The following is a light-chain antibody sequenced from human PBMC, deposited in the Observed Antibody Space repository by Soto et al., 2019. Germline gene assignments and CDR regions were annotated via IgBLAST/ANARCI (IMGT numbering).Light chain of an antibody. CDR1: QGTSNY. Sequence: DIQMTQSPSSLSASVGDRVTITCRASQGTSNYLAWYQQKPGKVPKLLIYATSTLQSGVPSRFSGSGSGTDFALTISSLQPEDVGTYYCQKHNTGTFGQGTKVEIK. CDR2: ATS. CDR3: QKHNTGT. V-gene: IGKV1-27*01. J-gene: IGKJ1*01.